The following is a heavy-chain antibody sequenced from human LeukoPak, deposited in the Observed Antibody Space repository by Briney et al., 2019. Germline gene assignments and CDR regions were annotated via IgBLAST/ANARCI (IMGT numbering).Heavy chain of an antibody. V-gene: IGHV4-59*01. CDR3: ARVASKGGMDV. CDR2: VHYTWNT. J-gene: IGHJ6*02. Sequence: SETLSLTCSVSGGSIGSYHWSWIRQPPGKGLEWIGHVHYTWNTKYNPSLTGRVSISLDRSKNQFSLSRSSLTAADTAVYYCARVASKGGMDVWGQGTTVIVSS. CDR1: GGSIGSYH. D-gene: IGHD5/OR15-5a*01.